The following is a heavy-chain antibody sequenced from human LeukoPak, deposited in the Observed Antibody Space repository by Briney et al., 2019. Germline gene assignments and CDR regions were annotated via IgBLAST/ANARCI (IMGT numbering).Heavy chain of an antibody. J-gene: IGHJ6*03. D-gene: IGHD6-6*01. Sequence: SETLSLTCIVSGGPISSSSYYWGWVRQSPGKGLEWIGNIFYSGSTYYNPSLMSRVTISLDTSKNQFSLNLSSVTAADTAVYYCARDTHYSSSSGYYYYYMDVWGKGTTVTVSS. CDR2: IFYSGST. CDR3: ARDTHYSSSSGYYYYYMDV. CDR1: GGPISSSSYY. V-gene: IGHV4-39*07.